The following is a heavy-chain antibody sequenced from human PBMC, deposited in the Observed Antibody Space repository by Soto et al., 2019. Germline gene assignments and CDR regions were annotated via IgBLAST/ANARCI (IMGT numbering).Heavy chain of an antibody. V-gene: IGHV3-72*01. J-gene: IGHJ3*01. CDR2: TRNKVNVYIT. D-gene: IGHD3-22*01. CDR3: ARASHYDSSGFSVWGVFDF. Sequence: ELQLVESGGGLVQPGGSLRLSCAASGFSLNDHYMDWVSQAPGKGLERVGRTRNKVNVYITEYAASVKGRFTISRDDSRKSLDLDMTSLNSQDTAVYYCARASHYDSSGFSVWGVFDFLGQGTMVTVSS. CDR1: GFSLNDHY.